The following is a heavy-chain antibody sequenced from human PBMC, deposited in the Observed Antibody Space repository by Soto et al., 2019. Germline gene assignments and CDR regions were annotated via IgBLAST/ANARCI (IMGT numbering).Heavy chain of an antibody. Sequence: QVQLVESGGGVVQPGRSLRLSCAASGFTFSNYGMHWVRQAPGKGLEWVAVIWYDGSNKYYADSVKGRFTISRDNSKNTLYVQMNSLRAEDTAVYYCARDTIRYGDDYDYGMDVWGQGTTVTVSS. V-gene: IGHV3-33*01. J-gene: IGHJ6*02. CDR3: ARDTIRYGDDYDYGMDV. CDR1: GFTFSNYG. D-gene: IGHD4-17*01. CDR2: IWYDGSNK.